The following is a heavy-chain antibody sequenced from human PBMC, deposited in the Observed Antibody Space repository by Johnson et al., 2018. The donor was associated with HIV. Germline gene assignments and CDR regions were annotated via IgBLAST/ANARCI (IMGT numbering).Heavy chain of an antibody. D-gene: IGHD2/OR15-2a*01. CDR2: ISSDGSNK. V-gene: IGHV3-30*04. CDR3: AEGNHGI. Sequence: QVQLVESGGGVVQPGRSLRLSCAASGFTFSSYAMHWVRQAPGTGLEWVAVISSDGSNKYYADSGKGRFTISRDNSNNTMYLQMNSRRAEDTAVYYCAEGNHGIWGQGTMVTVSS. J-gene: IGHJ3*02. CDR1: GFTFSSYA.